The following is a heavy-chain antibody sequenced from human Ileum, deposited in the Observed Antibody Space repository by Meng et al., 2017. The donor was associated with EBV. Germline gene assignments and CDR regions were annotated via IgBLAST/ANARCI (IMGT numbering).Heavy chain of an antibody. CDR2: TSHSGST. CDR1: GGSIRRSDW. CDR3: ASSDYYRSDY. J-gene: IGHJ4*02. D-gene: IGHD3-22*01. Sequence: QVPLQQSGPGLVKPSEPLSLSCAVSGGSIRRSDWWSWVRQPPGKGLEWIGETSHSGSTNYSPSLKSRVTISLDKSKNQLSLKLNSVTAADTAVYYCASSDYYRSDYWGQGTLVTVSS. V-gene: IGHV4-4*02.